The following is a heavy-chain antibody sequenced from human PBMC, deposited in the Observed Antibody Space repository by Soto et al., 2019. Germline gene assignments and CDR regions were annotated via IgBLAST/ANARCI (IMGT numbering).Heavy chain of an antibody. CDR3: AKDPDYDFWSGYLAYGMDV. CDR2: ISGSGGST. J-gene: IGHJ6*02. D-gene: IGHD3-3*01. Sequence: GGSLRLSCAASGFTFSSYAMSWVRQAPGKGLEWVSAISGSGGSTYYADSVKGRFTISRDNSKNTLYLQMNSLRAEDTAVYYCAKDPDYDFWSGYLAYGMDVWGQGTTVTVSS. V-gene: IGHV3-23*01. CDR1: GFTFSSYA.